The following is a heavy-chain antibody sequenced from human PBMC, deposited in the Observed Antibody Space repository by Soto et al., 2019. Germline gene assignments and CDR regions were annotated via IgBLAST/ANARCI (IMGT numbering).Heavy chain of an antibody. CDR3: ERAIADDYERVGSYCGMDF. V-gene: IGHV1-18*01. CDR1: GYTFTSYG. J-gene: IGHJ6*02. Sequence: ASVKVSCKASGYTFTSYGISWVRQAPGQGLEWMGWISAYNGNTNYAQKLQGRVTMTTDTSTSTTYMELRSLRSDDTAVYVCERAIADDYERVGSYCGMDFWGQGTTVTVSS. D-gene: IGHD4-17*01. CDR2: ISAYNGNT.